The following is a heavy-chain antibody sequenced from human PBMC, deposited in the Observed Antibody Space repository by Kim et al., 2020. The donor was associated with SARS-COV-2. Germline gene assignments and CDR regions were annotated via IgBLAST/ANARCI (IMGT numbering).Heavy chain of an antibody. J-gene: IGHJ4*02. CDR3: GREINWNLEGDY. D-gene: IGHD1-1*01. CDR2: I. V-gene: IGHV3-21*01. Sequence: IYYADSVKGRFTNSRDNAKNSVFLQMNSLRVEDTAVYYCGREINWNLEGDYWGQGTLVTVSS.